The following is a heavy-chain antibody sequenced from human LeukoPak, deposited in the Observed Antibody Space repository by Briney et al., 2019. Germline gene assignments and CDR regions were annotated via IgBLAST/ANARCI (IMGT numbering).Heavy chain of an antibody. CDR3: ARDQGYSYGHSFDY. CDR2: ISDDGSNK. V-gene: IGHV3-30-3*01. D-gene: IGHD5-18*01. Sequence: PGGSLRLSCAASGFTYSSHNMHWVRQAPGKGLEWVALISDDGSNKYYADSVKGRFTISRDNSKNTLYLQVNSLRADDTAVYYCARDQGYSYGHSFDYWGQGTLVTVS. CDR1: GFTYSSHN. J-gene: IGHJ4*02.